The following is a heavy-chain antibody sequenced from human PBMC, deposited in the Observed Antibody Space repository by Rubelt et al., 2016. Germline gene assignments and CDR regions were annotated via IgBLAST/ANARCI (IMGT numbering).Heavy chain of an antibody. V-gene: IGHV1-18*01. D-gene: IGHD1-7*01. CDR2: INPTTGGT. Sequence: VKKPGSSVKVTCKASGGTFNSYAINWVRQAPGQGLEWMGRINPTTGGTNYAQKFQGRVTMTTDTSTRTAYMELRSLRSDDTAVYYCARSAGTTELAYYGMDVWGRGTTVTVSS. J-gene: IGHJ6*02. CDR3: ARSAGTTELAYYGMDV. CDR1: GGTFNSYA.